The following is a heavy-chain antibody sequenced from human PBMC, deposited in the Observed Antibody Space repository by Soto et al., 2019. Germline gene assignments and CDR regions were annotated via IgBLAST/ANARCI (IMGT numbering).Heavy chain of an antibody. Sequence: QLQLQESGPGLVKPSETLSLTCTVSGGSISSSSYYWGWIRQPPGKGLEWIGSIYYSGSTYYNPSLKRRVTIAVDTSKNQFSLKLSSVTAADTAVYYCARFSYCDFWSGYSGDYWGQGTLVTVSS. J-gene: IGHJ4*02. V-gene: IGHV4-39*01. CDR1: GGSISSSSYY. CDR3: ARFSYCDFWSGYSGDY. D-gene: IGHD3-3*01. CDR2: IYYSGST.